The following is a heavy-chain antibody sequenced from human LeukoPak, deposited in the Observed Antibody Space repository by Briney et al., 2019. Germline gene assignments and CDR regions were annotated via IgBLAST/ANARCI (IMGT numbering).Heavy chain of an antibody. CDR2: IWYDGSNK. CDR1: GFTFSSYG. Sequence: GGSLRLSCAASGFTFSSYGMHWVRQAPGKGLEWVAVIWYDGSNKYYADSVKGRFTISRDNSKNTLYLQMNSLRAEDTAVYYCARAYYDFWNGYTDWGQGTLVTVSS. J-gene: IGHJ4*02. CDR3: ARAYYDFWNGYTD. V-gene: IGHV3-33*01. D-gene: IGHD3-3*01.